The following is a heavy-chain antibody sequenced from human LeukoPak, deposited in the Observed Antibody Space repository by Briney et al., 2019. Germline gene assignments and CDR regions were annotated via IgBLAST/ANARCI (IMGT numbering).Heavy chain of an antibody. Sequence: GGSLRLSCAASGFTFSSHAMSWVRQAPGKGLEWVSTISGSGGSTHYADSVKGRFTISRDNSKNTLYLQMNSLRAEDTAVYYCAKGSSGSYWVFDYWGQGTLVTVSP. CDR1: GFTFSSHA. J-gene: IGHJ4*02. V-gene: IGHV3-23*01. D-gene: IGHD1-26*01. CDR2: ISGSGGST. CDR3: AKGSSGSYWVFDY.